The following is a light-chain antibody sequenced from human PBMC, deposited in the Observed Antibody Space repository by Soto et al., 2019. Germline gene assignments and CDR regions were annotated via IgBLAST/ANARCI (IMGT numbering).Light chain of an antibody. CDR3: QQSYSTPST. CDR1: QSISNF. J-gene: IGKJ5*01. Sequence: DIQMTQSPSSLSASVGDRVTISCRASQSISNFLNWYQQKPGKAPQLLIYAASVLQSGVPSRFSGSGSGTDFTLTISSLQPDDFATYYCQQSYSTPSTFGQGTRLENK. V-gene: IGKV1-39*01. CDR2: AAS.